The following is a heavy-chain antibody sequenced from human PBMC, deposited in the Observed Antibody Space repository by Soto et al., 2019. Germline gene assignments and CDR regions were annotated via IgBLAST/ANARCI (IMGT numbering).Heavy chain of an antibody. CDR2: VHYSGST. Sequence: QVQLQESGPGLVKPSETVSLTCSVSGGSISSYYWSWIRQPPGKGLEWIGYVHYSGSTKYDPSLKSRVTISVDPSKSQFSLELSSVPAADTAVYYCARRLIRGVIDSWGQGTLVTVSS. J-gene: IGHJ4*02. D-gene: IGHD3-10*01. CDR3: ARRLIRGVIDS. V-gene: IGHV4-59*08. CDR1: GGSISSYY.